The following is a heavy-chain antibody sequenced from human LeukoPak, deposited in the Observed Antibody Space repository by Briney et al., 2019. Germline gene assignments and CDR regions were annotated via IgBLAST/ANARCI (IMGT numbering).Heavy chain of an antibody. CDR3: ARAEWYYDFWSGYYIDY. D-gene: IGHD3-3*01. CDR1: GYTFTSYG. Sequence: ASVKVSCKASGYTFTSYGISWVRQAPGQGLEWMGWINPNSGVTKYAQRLQGRVSMTRDTPISTAYMELRSLRSDDTAVYYCARAEWYYDFWSGYYIDYWGQGTLVTVSS. CDR2: INPNSGVT. V-gene: IGHV1-2*02. J-gene: IGHJ4*02.